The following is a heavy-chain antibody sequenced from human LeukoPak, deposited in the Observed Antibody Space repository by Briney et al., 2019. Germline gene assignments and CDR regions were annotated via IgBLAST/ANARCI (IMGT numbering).Heavy chain of an antibody. D-gene: IGHD4-17*01. J-gene: IGHJ5*02. CDR3: AKDPGDYGDWNWFDP. CDR1: GFTFSSYG. V-gene: IGHV3-30*02. Sequence: GRSLRLSCAASGFTFSSYGMHWVRQAPGKGLEWVAFIRYDGSNKYYADSVKGRFTISRDNSKNTLYLQMNSLRAEDTAVYYCAKDPGDYGDWNWFDPWGQGTLVTVSS. CDR2: IRYDGSNK.